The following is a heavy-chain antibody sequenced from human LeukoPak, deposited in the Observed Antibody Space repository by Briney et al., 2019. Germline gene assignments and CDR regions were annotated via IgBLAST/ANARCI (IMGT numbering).Heavy chain of an antibody. Sequence: PSETLSLTYTVSGGSISSYYWSWVRQFPGKGLEWIGYISDSGSTNYSPSLESRVTISVDTSKNKFSLILSSVTAADTAVYYCARRGGTVVGDTGYHYWYFDNWGQGTLVTVSS. J-gene: IGHJ4*02. V-gene: IGHV4-59*08. CDR3: ARRGGTVVGDTGYHYWYFDN. CDR1: GGSISSYY. D-gene: IGHD5-12*01. CDR2: ISDSGST.